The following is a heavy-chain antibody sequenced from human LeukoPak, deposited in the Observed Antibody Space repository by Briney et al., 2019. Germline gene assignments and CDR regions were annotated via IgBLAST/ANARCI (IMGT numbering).Heavy chain of an antibody. D-gene: IGHD3-22*01. CDR3: ARASYYYDSSGYYPIDY. CDR1: GFTFSSYG. Sequence: GGSLRLSCAASGFTFSSYGMHWVRQAPGKGLEWVAVIWYDGSRKYYADSVKGRFIISRDNSKNTLYVQMNSLRAEDTAVYYCARASYYYDSSGYYPIDYWGQGTLVIVSS. J-gene: IGHJ4*02. V-gene: IGHV3-33*01. CDR2: IWYDGSRK.